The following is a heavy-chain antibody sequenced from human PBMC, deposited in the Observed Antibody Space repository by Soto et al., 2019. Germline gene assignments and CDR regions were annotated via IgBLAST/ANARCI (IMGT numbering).Heavy chain of an antibody. Sequence: PGGSLRLSCAASGFTFSDHYMDWVRQAPGKGLEWVARIRNKANSYSTEYAASVKGRFSISRDDSKNSLDLQMTSLKTEDTAVYYCVRVTLGATTRLFDYWGQGTLVTVSS. J-gene: IGHJ4*02. CDR2: IRNKANSYST. D-gene: IGHD6-25*01. CDR1: GFTFSDHY. V-gene: IGHV3-72*01. CDR3: VRVTLGATTRLFDY.